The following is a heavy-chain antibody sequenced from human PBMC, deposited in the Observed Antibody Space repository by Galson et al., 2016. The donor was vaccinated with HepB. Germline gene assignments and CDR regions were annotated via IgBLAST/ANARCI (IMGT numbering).Heavy chain of an antibody. V-gene: IGHV3-73*01. J-gene: IGHJ5*02. CDR2: IRSKANSYAT. CDR3: TRHISRMDTAMVYGFDP. CDR1: GFTFSGSA. Sequence: SLRLSCAASGFTFSGSAMHWVRQASGKGLEWVGRIRSKANSYATAYAASVNGRFTISRDDSKNTAYLQMNSLKTEDTAVYYCTRHISRMDTAMVYGFDPWGQGTLVTVSS. D-gene: IGHD5-18*01.